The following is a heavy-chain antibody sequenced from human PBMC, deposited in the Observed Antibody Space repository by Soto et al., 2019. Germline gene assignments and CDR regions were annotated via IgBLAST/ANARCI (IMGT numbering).Heavy chain of an antibody. Sequence: GASVKVSCKASGYTFTSYGISWVRQAPGQGLEWMGWISAYNGNTNYAQKLQGRVTMTTDTSTSTAYMELRSLRSDDTAVYYCAGVSAAAGPIVAYFDYWGQGTLVTVSS. CDR3: AGVSAAAGPIVAYFDY. D-gene: IGHD6-13*01. CDR1: GYTFTSYG. J-gene: IGHJ4*02. CDR2: ISAYNGNT. V-gene: IGHV1-18*01.